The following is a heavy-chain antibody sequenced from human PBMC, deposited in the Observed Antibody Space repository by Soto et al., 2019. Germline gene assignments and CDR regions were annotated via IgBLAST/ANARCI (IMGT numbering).Heavy chain of an antibody. J-gene: IGHJ5*02. CDR2: FDPEDGET. Sequence: QVPLVQSGAEVKKPGASVKVSCKVSGYTLTELSMHWVRQAPGKGLEWMGGFDPEDGETIYAQKFQGRVTMTEDTSTDTAYMELSSLRSEDTAVYYCATDRMLLERRRGSFDPWGQGTLVTVSS. CDR1: GYTLTELS. D-gene: IGHD1-1*01. V-gene: IGHV1-24*01. CDR3: ATDRMLLERRRGSFDP.